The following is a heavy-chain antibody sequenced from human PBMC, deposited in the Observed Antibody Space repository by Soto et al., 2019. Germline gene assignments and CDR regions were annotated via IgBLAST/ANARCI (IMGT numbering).Heavy chain of an antibody. CDR2: MYYSGST. CDR1: GASISSDGYY. J-gene: IGHJ4*02. V-gene: IGHV4-31*03. CDR3: ARSRQTVTSRFDF. D-gene: IGHD4-17*01. Sequence: QVQLQESGPGLVRPSQTLSLTCTVSGASISSDGYYWGWIRQHPGKGLEYIAYMYYSGSTYYNPSLRRRVTVSVDASKNQFSLKLSSVTAADPAVYYCARSRQTVTSRFDFWGQGALVTVSS.